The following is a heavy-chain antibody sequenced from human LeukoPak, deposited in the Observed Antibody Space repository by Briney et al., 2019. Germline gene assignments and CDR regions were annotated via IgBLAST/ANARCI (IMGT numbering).Heavy chain of an antibody. J-gene: IGHJ4*02. Sequence: SQTLSLTCTVSGGSISSYYWGWIRQPPGKGLEWIGSIYYSGSTYYNPSLKGRVTISVDTSKNQFSLKLSSVTAADTAVYYCVRRVLWFGELLSHFDYWGQGTLVTVSS. CDR3: VRRVLWFGELLSHFDY. CDR1: GGSISSYY. D-gene: IGHD3-10*01. CDR2: IYYSGST. V-gene: IGHV4-39*01.